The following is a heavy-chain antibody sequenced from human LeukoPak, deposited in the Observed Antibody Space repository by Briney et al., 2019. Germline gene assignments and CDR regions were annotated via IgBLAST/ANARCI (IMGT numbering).Heavy chain of an antibody. V-gene: IGHV4-59*01. CDR3: VRDRELNY. J-gene: IGHJ4*02. CDR2: VYNSGST. D-gene: IGHD5-24*01. Sequence: SETLSLTCTVSGGSISIYYWSWIRQPPGKGLEWIGYVYNSGSTDYNPSLKSRVTISADMSKNQFSLKLSSVIAADTAVYYCVRDRELNYWGQGILVTVSS. CDR1: GGSISIYY.